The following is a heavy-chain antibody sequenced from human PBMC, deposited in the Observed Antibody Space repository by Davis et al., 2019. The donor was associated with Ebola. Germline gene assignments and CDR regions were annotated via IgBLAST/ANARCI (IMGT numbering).Heavy chain of an antibody. CDR1: GFTFSSYS. Sequence: GESLKISCAASGFTFSSYSMNWVRPAPGKGLEWVSSISSSSSYIYYADSVKGRFTISRDNAKKSLSLQMNSLRAEDTAVYYCARDQERDDFWSGYYDDWGQGTLVVVSA. D-gene: IGHD3-3*01. V-gene: IGHV3-21*01. CDR2: ISSSSSYI. J-gene: IGHJ4*02. CDR3: ARDQERDDFWSGYYDD.